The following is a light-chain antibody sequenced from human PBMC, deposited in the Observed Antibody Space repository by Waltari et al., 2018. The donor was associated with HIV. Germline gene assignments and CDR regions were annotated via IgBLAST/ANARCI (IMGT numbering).Light chain of an antibody. CDR1: SGITVVTSS. Sequence: QTVLTQPSSLSAPPGASASLPCPFRSGITVVTSSAYWYQPKPGPPPQSLLRYNSDSDTQQGSGVSSRFSGSKDTSANAAILLISGLQSEDEADYYCMIWHTNTWVFGGGTKLTVL. J-gene: IGLJ3*02. V-gene: IGLV5-45*02. CDR2: YNSDSDT. CDR3: MIWHTNTWV.